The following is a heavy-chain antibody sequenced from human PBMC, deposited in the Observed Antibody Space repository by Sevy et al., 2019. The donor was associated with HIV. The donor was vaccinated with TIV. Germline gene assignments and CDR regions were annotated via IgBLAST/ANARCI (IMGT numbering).Heavy chain of an antibody. CDR2: LSSSSSYI. CDR1: GFTFSSYS. J-gene: IGHJ3*02. D-gene: IGHD1-26*01. CDR3: ARESGRGGISGAFDI. Sequence: GGSLRLSCAASGFTFSSYSMNWVRQAPGKGLEWVSSLSSSSSYIYYAVSVKSRFTISRDNAKNSPYLQMNSLRAEATAVYYCARESGRGGISGAFDIWGQGTMVTVSS. V-gene: IGHV3-21*01.